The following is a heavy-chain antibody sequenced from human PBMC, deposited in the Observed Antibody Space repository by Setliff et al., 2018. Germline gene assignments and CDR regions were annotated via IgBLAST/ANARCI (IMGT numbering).Heavy chain of an antibody. V-gene: IGHV1-69*05. J-gene: IGHJ6*03. D-gene: IGHD4-4*01. CDR2: IIPVFGAT. CDR1: GGSFNTYA. Sequence: ASVKVSCKASGGSFNTYATSWVRQAPGQGLEWLGGIIPVFGATNYAQKFQGRLTITTDKPTTTAYMELSSLRSDDTAVYYCATEGGSTITRHYMDVWGKGTTVTVSS. CDR3: ATEGGSTITRHYMDV.